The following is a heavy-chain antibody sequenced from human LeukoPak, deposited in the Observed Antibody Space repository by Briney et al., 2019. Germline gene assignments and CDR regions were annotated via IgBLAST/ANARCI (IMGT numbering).Heavy chain of an antibody. Sequence: PGMSLRLSCAASGFTFSTYAIHWVRQAPGKGLEWVAIISNDGINKYYADSVKGRFTISRDNSDNTLFLQMNNLGLKDTAMYYCVRDPGQNEDYYYMDVWGKGTTVTVSS. CDR1: GFTFSTYA. CDR2: ISNDGINK. J-gene: IGHJ6*03. V-gene: IGHV3-30*01. CDR3: VRDPGQNEDYYYMDV.